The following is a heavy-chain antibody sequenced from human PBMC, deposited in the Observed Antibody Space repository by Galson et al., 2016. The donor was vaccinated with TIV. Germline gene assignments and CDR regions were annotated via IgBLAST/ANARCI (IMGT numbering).Heavy chain of an antibody. J-gene: IGHJ5*02. CDR1: GYSISSGYY. CDR2: ICHTETT. V-gene: IGHV4-38-2*01. Sequence: ETLSLTCAVSGYSISSGYYWGWVRQPPGKGLEWLGNICHTETTYYNPSLESRVSISVDTSKNQFSLRLSSVTAADTTVYYCVRIGMLRESCSCYACPGIFDTWGQGILVTVSS. CDR3: VRIGMLRESCSCYACPGIFDT. D-gene: IGHD3-22*01.